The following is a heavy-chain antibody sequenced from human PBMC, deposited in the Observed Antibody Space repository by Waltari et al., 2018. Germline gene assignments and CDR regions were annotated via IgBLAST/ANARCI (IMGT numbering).Heavy chain of an antibody. D-gene: IGHD2-15*01. J-gene: IGHJ5*02. CDR1: GGSISRSSYY. Sequence: QLQLQESGPGLVKPSETLSLTCTVSGGSISRSSYYWGWILQPPGKGLEWIGSIYYGGSTYYNPSLKSRVTISVDTSKNQFSLKLSSVTAADTAVYYCARRYCSGGSCHARGGWFDPWGQGTLVTVSS. V-gene: IGHV4-39*01. CDR2: IYYGGST. CDR3: ARRYCSGGSCHARGGWFDP.